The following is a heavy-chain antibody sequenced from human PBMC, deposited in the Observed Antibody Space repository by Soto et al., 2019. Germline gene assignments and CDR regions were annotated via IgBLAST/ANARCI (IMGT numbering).Heavy chain of an antibody. CDR2: IYYSGST. J-gene: IGHJ6*02. V-gene: IGHV4-31*03. Sequence: PSETLSLTCTVSGGSISSGGYYWSWIRQHPGEGLEWIGYIYYSGSTYYNPSLKSRDTISVDTSKNQFSLKLSSVTAADTAVYYCARDQNYYGSGRPRDYYYYGMDVWGQGTTVTVSS. CDR3: ARDQNYYGSGRPRDYYYYGMDV. D-gene: IGHD3-10*01. CDR1: GGSISSGGYY.